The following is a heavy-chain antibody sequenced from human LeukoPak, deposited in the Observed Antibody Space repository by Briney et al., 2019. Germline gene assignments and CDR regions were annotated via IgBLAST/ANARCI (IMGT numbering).Heavy chain of an antibody. D-gene: IGHD3-9*01. CDR3: AKNGKDNYDMFFDY. CDR2: ISGSGGST. CDR1: EFTFSNYA. J-gene: IGHJ4*02. Sequence: GGSLRLSCAASEFTFSNYAMSWVRQAPGKGLEWVSAISGSGGSTYYADSVKGRFTISRDNSKNTLYLQMNSLTAEDTAIYYCAKNGKDNYDMFFDYWGQGTLVTVSS. V-gene: IGHV3-23*01.